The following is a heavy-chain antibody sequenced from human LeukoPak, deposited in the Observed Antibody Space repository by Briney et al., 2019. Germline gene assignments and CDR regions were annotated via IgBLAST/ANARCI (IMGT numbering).Heavy chain of an antibody. Sequence: SETLSLTCTVSGGSISSSSYYWGWIRQPPGKGLEWFGRIYYSGSTYYNPSLKSRVTISVDTSKNQFSLKLSSVTAADTAVYYCARRRGYSGYDFRDWFDPWGQGTLVTVSS. CDR2: IYYSGST. CDR3: ARRRGYSGYDFRDWFDP. V-gene: IGHV4-39*01. J-gene: IGHJ5*02. D-gene: IGHD5-12*01. CDR1: GGSISSSSYY.